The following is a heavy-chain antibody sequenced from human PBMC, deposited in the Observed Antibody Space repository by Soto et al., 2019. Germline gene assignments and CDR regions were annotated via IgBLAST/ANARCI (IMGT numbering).Heavy chain of an antibody. CDR1: GGSINSSNW. CDR2: IYSSGST. J-gene: IGHJ5*02. V-gene: IGHV4-4*02. Sequence: SETLSLTCAVSGGSINSSNWWSWVRQPPGKGLEWIAYIYSSGSTYYNPSLKRRVAISIDTSKNQFSLNLSSLTAADTAVYYCASLNLSFDPWGQGTLVTVSS. CDR3: ASLNLSFDP.